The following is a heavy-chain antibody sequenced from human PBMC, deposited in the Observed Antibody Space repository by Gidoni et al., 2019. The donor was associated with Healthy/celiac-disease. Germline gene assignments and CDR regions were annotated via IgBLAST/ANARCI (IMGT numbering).Heavy chain of an antibody. J-gene: IGHJ2*01. V-gene: IGHV3-13*04. D-gene: IGHD6-13*01. Sequence: EGQLVESGGGVVQPGGSLSLYCTASGFTFSSYDLHWVRQATGKGLEWVSTICTAGDTYYPGSGKGRFTISRENAKNSWYLQMNSLRAGDTAVYYCARVARSSWPCYFDLWGRGTLVTVSS. CDR2: ICTAGDT. CDR1: GFTFSSYD. CDR3: ARVARSSWPCYFDL.